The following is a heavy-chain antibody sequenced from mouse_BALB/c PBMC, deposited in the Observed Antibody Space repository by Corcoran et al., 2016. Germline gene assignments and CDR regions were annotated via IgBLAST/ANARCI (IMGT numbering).Heavy chain of an antibody. CDR2: IDPANGNT. J-gene: IGHJ1*01. Sequence: EFQLQQSGAELVKPGASVKLSCTASGFNIKDTYMHWVKQRPEQGLEWIGRIDPANGNTKYDPKFQGKATITADTSSNTAYLQLSSLTSEDTAVYYCARWDWYFDVWGAGTTVNVSS. V-gene: IGHV14-3*02. CDR1: GFNIKDTY. CDR3: ARWDWYFDV.